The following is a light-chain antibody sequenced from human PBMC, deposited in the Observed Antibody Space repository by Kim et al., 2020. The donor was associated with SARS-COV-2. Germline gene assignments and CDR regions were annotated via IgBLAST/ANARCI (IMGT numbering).Light chain of an antibody. J-gene: IGKJ2*01. CDR2: DAS. CDR3: QQRRNWPYN. Sequence: SVCSGGSAHRACRDSQSLTRSVAWFQQRPGQAPRLLIYDASTRATGVPARFTGSGSGTDFTLTVTNLQPEDSAVYYCQQRRNWPYNFGQGTKVEI. CDR1: QSLTRS. V-gene: IGKV3-11*01.